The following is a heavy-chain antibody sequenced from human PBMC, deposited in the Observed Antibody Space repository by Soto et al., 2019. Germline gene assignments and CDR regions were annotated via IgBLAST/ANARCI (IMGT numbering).Heavy chain of an antibody. V-gene: IGHV4-39*01. CDR1: GGSITDSNYH. D-gene: IGHD2-21*02. J-gene: IGHJ4*01. Sequence: PSETLSLTCTVSGGSITDSNYHLGWLRPAPGKGLEWIGTLYCRGATDYNRSLQSRVTISADTSKNQISRHLRSGTAADTAVYYDFVVLAATLDYWGQGTRVTVSS. CDR2: LYCRGAT. CDR3: FVVLAATLDY.